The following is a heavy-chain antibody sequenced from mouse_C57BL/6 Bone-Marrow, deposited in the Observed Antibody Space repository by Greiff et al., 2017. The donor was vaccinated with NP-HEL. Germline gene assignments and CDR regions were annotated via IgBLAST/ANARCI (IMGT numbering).Heavy chain of an antibody. CDR3: TLITTEGEYFDV. V-gene: IGHV5-9-1*02. D-gene: IGHD1-1*01. Sequence: EVMLVESGEGLVKPGGSLKLSCAASGFTFSSYAMSWVRQTPEKRLEWVAYISSGGDYIYYADTVKGRFTISRDNARNTLYLQMSSLKSEDTAMYYCTLITTEGEYFDVWGTGTTVTVSS. CDR1: GFTFSSYA. J-gene: IGHJ1*03. CDR2: ISSGGDYI.